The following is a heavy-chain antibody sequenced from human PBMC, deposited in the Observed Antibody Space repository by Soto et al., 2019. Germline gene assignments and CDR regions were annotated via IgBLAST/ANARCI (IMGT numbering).Heavy chain of an antibody. CDR3: ARGGGVGVAGSAAFEM. J-gene: IGHJ3*02. V-gene: IGHV1-2*02. CDR1: GYPVTAYY. CDR2: INPATGAA. Sequence: QLHLVQSGAVVKKPGASVTVSCSASGYPVTAYYMHWVRQAPGRGLEWMGGINPATGAAKYTQTFQGRVNMPRETSTSTVFMELSGLTSEDTAVFYCARGGGVGVAGSAAFEMWGQGTVVTVSS. D-gene: IGHD3-3*01.